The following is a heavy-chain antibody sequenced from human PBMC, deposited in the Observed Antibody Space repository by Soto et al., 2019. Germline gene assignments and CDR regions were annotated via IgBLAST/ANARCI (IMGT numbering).Heavy chain of an antibody. V-gene: IGHV3-33*01. J-gene: IGHJ4*02. CDR1: GFTFSNYG. CDR2: ILQDGSDQ. Sequence: QVQLAESGGGVVQPGRSLRLSCAATGFTFSNYGMHWVLQAPGKGLEWVAVILQDGSDQKYADSMKGRFTISRDNSENTPSLPMTSMRAEETAVYYCASDYDYPDNAFDYWGQGTLVTVSS. CDR3: ASDYDYPDNAFDY. D-gene: IGHD3-16*01.